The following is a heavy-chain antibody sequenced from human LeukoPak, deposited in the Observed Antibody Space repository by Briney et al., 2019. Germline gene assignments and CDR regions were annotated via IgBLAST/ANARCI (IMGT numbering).Heavy chain of an antibody. CDR1: GYTFTTYS. Sequence: ASVKVSCKASGYTFTTYSMHWVRQAPGQRLGWMGWINTGNGNTKYSQKFQGRVAITRDTSATTAYMDLTSLRSEDTAVYYCARGHDSGSYYPSFDYWGQGTLVTVSS. V-gene: IGHV1-3*04. J-gene: IGHJ4*02. CDR2: INTGNGNT. D-gene: IGHD3-10*01. CDR3: ARGHDSGSYYPSFDY.